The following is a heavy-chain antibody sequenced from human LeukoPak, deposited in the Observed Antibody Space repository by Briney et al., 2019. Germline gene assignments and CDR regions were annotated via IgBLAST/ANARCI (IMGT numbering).Heavy chain of an antibody. CDR1: GFTFSSYG. Sequence: GSLRLSCAASGFTFSSYGMSWVRQAPGKGLAWVSAISGSGGSTYYADSVKGRFTISRDNSKNTLYLQMNSLRAEDTAVYYCARGILGYCSASNCWGQGTLVTVSS. CDR3: ARGILGYCSASNC. CDR2: ISGSGGST. J-gene: IGHJ4*02. D-gene: IGHD2-15*01. V-gene: IGHV3-23*01.